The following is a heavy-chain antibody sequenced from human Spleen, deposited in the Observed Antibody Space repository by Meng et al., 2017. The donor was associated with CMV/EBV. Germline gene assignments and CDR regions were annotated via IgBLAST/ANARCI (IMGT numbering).Heavy chain of an antibody. CDR1: GLSSTDYY. J-gene: IGHJ6*02. CDR2: ISASGSRI. D-gene: IGHD7-27*01. Sequence: GLSSTDYYMSWIRQAPGKGLEWISFISASGSRILYAESVKGRFTISKEDAKNTLYLQMNSLRDEDTAVYYCARGMGISHYYYYAFDVWGQGTLVTVSS. V-gene: IGHV3-11*01. CDR3: ARGMGISHYYYYAFDV.